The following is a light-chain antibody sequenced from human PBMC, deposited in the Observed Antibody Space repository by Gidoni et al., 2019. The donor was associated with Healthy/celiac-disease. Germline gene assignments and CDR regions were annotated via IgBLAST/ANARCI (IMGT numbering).Light chain of an antibody. J-gene: IGKJ3*01. CDR2: AAS. Sequence: IQLTQSPSSLSASVGDRVTITCRASQSISSYLNWYQQKPGKAPKLLIYAASSLQSGVPSRFSGSGSGTDFTLTISSLQPEDFATYYCQQSYSTPPGFGHXTKVDIK. V-gene: IGKV1-39*01. CDR3: QQSYSTPPG. CDR1: QSISSY.